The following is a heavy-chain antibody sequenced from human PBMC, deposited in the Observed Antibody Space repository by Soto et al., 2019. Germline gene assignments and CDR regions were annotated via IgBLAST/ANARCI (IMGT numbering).Heavy chain of an antibody. D-gene: IGHD2-2*01. CDR1: GYTFTSYS. CDR3: ARDLAVGWFDP. V-gene: IGHV1-18*01. CDR2: INVYNGNT. Sequence: QVQLVQSGAEVKKPGASVKVSYKTSGYTFTSYSISWVRQAPGQGLEWMGWINVYNGNTKYAQNLQGRVTMTTDTSTSTAYMELRSLRSDDTAVYYCARDLAVGWFDPWGQGTLVTVSS. J-gene: IGHJ5*02.